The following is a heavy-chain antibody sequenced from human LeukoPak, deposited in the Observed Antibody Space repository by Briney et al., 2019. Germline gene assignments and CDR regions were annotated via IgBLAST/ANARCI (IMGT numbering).Heavy chain of an antibody. Sequence: PSQTLSLTCTVSGGSISSGGYYWSWIRQHPGKGLEWIGYIYYSGSTYYNPSLKSRVTISVDTSKNQFSLKLSSVTAADTAVYYCARGGPMVYAILDYWGQGTLVTVSS. J-gene: IGHJ4*02. CDR1: GGSISSGGYY. V-gene: IGHV4-31*03. CDR2: IYYSGST. CDR3: ARGGPMVYAILDY. D-gene: IGHD2-8*01.